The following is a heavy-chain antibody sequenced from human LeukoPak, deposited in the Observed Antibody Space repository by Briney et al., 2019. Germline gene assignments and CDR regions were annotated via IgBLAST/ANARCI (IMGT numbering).Heavy chain of an antibody. CDR1: GGSFSGYY. V-gene: IGHV4-39*01. J-gene: IGHJ3*02. D-gene: IGHD3-22*01. CDR3: ARLQSRKMYYYEWDAFDI. CDR2: IYYSGST. Sequence: PSETLSLTCAVYGGSFSGYYWGWIRQPPGKGLEWIGSIYYSGSTYYNPSLKSRVTISVDTSKNQFSLKLSSVTAADTAVYYCARLQSRKMYYYEWDAFDIWGQGTMVTVSS.